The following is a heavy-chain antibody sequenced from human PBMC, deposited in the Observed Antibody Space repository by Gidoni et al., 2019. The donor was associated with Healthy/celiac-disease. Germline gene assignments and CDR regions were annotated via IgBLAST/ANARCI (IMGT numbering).Heavy chain of an antibody. CDR2: IIPMFGIA. Sequence: QVQLVQSGAEVKKPGSSVKVSCKSSGGTFSHYAISWVRQAPGQGLEWMGRIIPMFGIANYAQKCQGRVTITADTSTSTAYMELSSLRSEDTAVYYCARSTVTRMGYYYYYMDVWGRGTTVTVSS. CDR1: GGTFSHYA. V-gene: IGHV1-69*04. J-gene: IGHJ6*03. D-gene: IGHD4-17*01. CDR3: ARSTVTRMGYYYYYMDV.